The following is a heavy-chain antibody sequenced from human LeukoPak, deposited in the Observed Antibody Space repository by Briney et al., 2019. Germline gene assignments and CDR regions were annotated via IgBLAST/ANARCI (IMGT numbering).Heavy chain of an antibody. J-gene: IGHJ4*02. V-gene: IGHV1-18*01. CDR2: ISAYNGNT. D-gene: IGHD7-27*01. CDR1: GYTFTSYG. CDR3: ARDPGGTWGFDY. Sequence: GASVKVSCTASGYTFTSYGISWVRQAPGQGLEWMGWISAYNGNTNYAQKFQDRISMTTDTSTSTAYMELRSLKSDDTAVYYCARDPGGTWGFDYWGQGALVTVSS.